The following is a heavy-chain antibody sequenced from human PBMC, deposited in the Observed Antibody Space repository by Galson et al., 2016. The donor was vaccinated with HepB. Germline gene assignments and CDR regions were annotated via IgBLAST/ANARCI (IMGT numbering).Heavy chain of an antibody. CDR2: ISNDGSNQ. D-gene: IGHD3-22*01. J-gene: IGHJ1*01. CDR1: GFTFSSYA. Sequence: SLRLSCAASGFTFSSYAMHWVRQAPGKGPEWVAAISNDGSNQYHRDSVKGRFTISRDDSKNTLYLQMNSLRAEDTAVYYCARDLGYYDSGGYYHEYFQHWGQGTLVTVSS. CDR3: ARDLGYYDSGGYYHEYFQH. V-gene: IGHV3-33*05.